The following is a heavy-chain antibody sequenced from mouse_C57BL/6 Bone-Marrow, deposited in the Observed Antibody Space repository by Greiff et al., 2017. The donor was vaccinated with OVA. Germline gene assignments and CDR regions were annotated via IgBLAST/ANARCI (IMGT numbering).Heavy chain of an antibody. J-gene: IGHJ4*01. CDR1: GFSLTSYG. D-gene: IGHD1-1*01. Sequence: VQLQQSGPGLVQPSQCLSITCTASGFSLTSYGVHWVRQSPGQGLEWLGVIWSGGGTAYYAAFISGMSISKDNSKSQVFLKINSLQADDTAIYCCARKSSRDYYAMDYWGQGTSVTVSS. V-gene: IGHV2-2*01. CDR2: IWSGGGT. CDR3: ARKSSRDYYAMDY.